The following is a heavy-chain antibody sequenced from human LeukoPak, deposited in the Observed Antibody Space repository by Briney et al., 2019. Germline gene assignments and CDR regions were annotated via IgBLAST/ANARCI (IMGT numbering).Heavy chain of an antibody. D-gene: IGHD2-21*02. Sequence: GGSLRLSCAASGFTFSSYGMHWVRQAPGKGLEWVAVIWYDGSNKYYADSVKGRFTISRDNSKNTLYLQMNSLRAEDTAVYYCANPYCGGDCYYFDYWGQGTLVTVSS. CDR3: ANPYCGGDCYYFDY. J-gene: IGHJ4*02. CDR2: IWYDGSNK. CDR1: GFTFSSYG. V-gene: IGHV3-30*02.